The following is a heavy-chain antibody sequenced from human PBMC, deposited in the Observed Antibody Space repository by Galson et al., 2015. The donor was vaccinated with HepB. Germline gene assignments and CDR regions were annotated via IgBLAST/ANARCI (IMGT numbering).Heavy chain of an antibody. CDR3: ASPGAARDY. V-gene: IGHV4-59*04. D-gene: IGHD6-19*01. CDR1: GGSISSYY. Sequence: QVQLQESGPGLVKPSETLSLTCTVSGGSISSYYWSWIRQPPGKGLEWIGYIYYSGSTYYNPSLKSRVTISVDTSKNQFSLKLSSVTAADTAVYYCASPGAARDYWGQGTLVTVSS. CDR2: IYYSGST. J-gene: IGHJ4*02.